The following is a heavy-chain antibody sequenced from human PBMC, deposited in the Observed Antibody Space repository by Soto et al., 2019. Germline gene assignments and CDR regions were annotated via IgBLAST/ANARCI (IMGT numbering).Heavy chain of an antibody. Sequence: PPASVKVSCKSSGYAFTGYYIHWVRQAPGQGLEWMGWINPNSGDTNYAQKFQGRVTMTRDTSFSTAYMELSSLRSDDTAVYYCATRYSYVHFWGQGTLVTVSS. CDR1: GYAFTGYY. CDR3: ATRYSYVHF. J-gene: IGHJ4*02. D-gene: IGHD5-18*01. CDR2: INPNSGDT. V-gene: IGHV1-2*02.